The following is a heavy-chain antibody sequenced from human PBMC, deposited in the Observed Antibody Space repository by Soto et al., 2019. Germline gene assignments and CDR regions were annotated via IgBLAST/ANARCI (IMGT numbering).Heavy chain of an antibody. Sequence: QVQLQESGPGLVKPSETLSLTCTVSGGSISSYYWSWIRQPPGKGLEWIGYIYYSGSTNYNPSLKSRITISVDTSKNQFSLKLSSLTAADTAVYYCAIAVAGPDYCDYWGQGTLVTVSS. J-gene: IGHJ4*02. V-gene: IGHV4-59*01. CDR2: IYYSGST. CDR3: AIAVAGPDYCDY. D-gene: IGHD6-19*01. CDR1: GGSISSYY.